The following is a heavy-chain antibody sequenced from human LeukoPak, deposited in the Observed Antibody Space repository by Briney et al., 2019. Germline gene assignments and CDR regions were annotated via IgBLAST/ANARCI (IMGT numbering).Heavy chain of an antibody. Sequence: GGSPRLSCAASGFTFSSYGMHWVRQAPGKGLEWVAVIWYDGSNKYYADSVKGRFTISRDNSKNTLYLQMNSLRAEDTAVYYCAKDPGIAVAGTREYFQHWGQGALVTVSS. CDR1: GFTFSSYG. D-gene: IGHD6-19*01. V-gene: IGHV3-33*06. CDR3: AKDPGIAVAGTREYFQH. CDR2: IWYDGSNK. J-gene: IGHJ1*01.